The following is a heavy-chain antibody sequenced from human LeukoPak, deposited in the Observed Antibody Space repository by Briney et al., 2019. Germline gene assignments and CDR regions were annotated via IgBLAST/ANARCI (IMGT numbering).Heavy chain of an antibody. D-gene: IGHD3-9*01. Sequence: GGSLRLSCAASEFTFSNYWMTWVRQTPGKGLEWVANIKQDGSDKYYVDSVKGRFTISRDNAKNFLFLQMDSLRAEDTAVYYCARDGYYDILTGTDFWGQGTLVTVSS. CDR1: EFTFSNYW. J-gene: IGHJ4*02. V-gene: IGHV3-7*01. CDR2: IKQDGSDK. CDR3: ARDGYYDILTGTDF.